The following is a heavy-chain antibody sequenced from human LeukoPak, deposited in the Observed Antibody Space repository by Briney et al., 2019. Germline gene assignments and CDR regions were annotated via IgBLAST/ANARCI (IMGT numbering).Heavy chain of an antibody. D-gene: IGHD2-15*01. J-gene: IGHJ4*02. CDR3: AGGVVAALDFDY. CDR2: IYYSGST. V-gene: IGHV4-59*13. CDR1: VDSISSYY. Sequence: SETLSLTCTVSVDSISSYYWSWIRQPPGKGLEWIGYIYYSGSTNYNPSLKSRVTISVDTSKNQFSLKLSSVTAADTAVYYCAGGVVAALDFDYWGQGTLVTVSS.